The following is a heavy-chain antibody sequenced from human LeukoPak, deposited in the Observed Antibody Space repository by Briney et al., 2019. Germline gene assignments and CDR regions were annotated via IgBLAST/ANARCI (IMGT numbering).Heavy chain of an antibody. CDR1: GFTFSTFG. CDR2: ISSGYYI. Sequence: PGGSLRLSCAASGFTFSTFGMIWVRQAPGKGLEWISSISSGYYIYYADAVKARFTISRDNARNSLYLQMNSLRAEDTAVYYCARRGAVTTYYYYYGMDVWGQGTTVTVSS. J-gene: IGHJ6*02. D-gene: IGHD4-17*01. CDR3: ARRGAVTTYYYYYGMDV. V-gene: IGHV3-21*01.